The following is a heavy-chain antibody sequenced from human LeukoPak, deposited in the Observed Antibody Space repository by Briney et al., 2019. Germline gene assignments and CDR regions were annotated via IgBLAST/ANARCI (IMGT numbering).Heavy chain of an antibody. J-gene: IGHJ4*02. D-gene: IGHD3-10*01. V-gene: IGHV3-30-3*01. CDR2: ISYDGTKQ. CDR1: GFTFTYYP. CDR3: AKDEGFYYGSGSYDY. Sequence: GSLRLSCAASGFTFTYYPMFWVRLAPAKGLEWVSSISYDGTKQDYTGSVKGRFTISRDNAKNSLYLQMNSLRAEDTALYYCAKDEGFYYGSGSYDYWGQGTLVTVSS.